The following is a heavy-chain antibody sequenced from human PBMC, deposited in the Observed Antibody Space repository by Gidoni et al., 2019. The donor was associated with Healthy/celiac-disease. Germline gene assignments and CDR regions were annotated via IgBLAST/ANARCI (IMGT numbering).Heavy chain of an antibody. V-gene: IGHV3-74*01. D-gene: IGHD3-22*01. J-gene: IGHJ6*02. CDR3: ARDPHYYDSSGYYPYYYYYYGMDV. CDR2: INSDGGST. CDR1: GFTFSSYW. Sequence: EVQLVESGGGLVQPGGSLRLSCAASGFTFSSYWMHWVRQAPGKGLVWVSRINSDGGSTSKADAGKGPFIISRDNAKTTVYLQMNSLRAEDTAVYYCARDPHYYDSSGYYPYYYYYYGMDVWGQGTTVTVSS.